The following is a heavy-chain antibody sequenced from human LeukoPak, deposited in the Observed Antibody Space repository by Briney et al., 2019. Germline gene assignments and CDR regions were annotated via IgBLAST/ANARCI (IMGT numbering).Heavy chain of an antibody. CDR1: GGSISSGGYS. J-gene: IGHJ6*02. V-gene: IGHV4-30-2*01. D-gene: IGHD1-20*01. CDR3: ASNNFYYYYYGMDV. CDR2: IYHSGST. Sequence: SQTLPLTCAVFGGSISSGGYSWSWIRQPPGKGLEWIGYIYHSGSTYYNPSLKSRVTISVDRSKNQFSLKLSSVTAADTAVYYCASNNFYYYYYGMDVWGQGTTVTVSS.